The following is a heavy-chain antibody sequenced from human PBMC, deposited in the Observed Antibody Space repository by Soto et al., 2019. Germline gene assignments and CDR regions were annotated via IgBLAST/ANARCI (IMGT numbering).Heavy chain of an antibody. D-gene: IGHD2-8*01. V-gene: IGHV3-30*03. CDR1: GFTFSSYG. CDR2: MSHDGSKT. CDR3: ASGQCGTNCYTFEY. Sequence: PGGSLRLSCAASGFTFSSYGFQWVRQAPGKGLEWVTLMSHDGSKTVYADSVKGRFTISRDNSRNTLYLQMNSLKDEDTAVYYCASGQCGTNCYTFEYWGQGTLVTVSS. J-gene: IGHJ4*02.